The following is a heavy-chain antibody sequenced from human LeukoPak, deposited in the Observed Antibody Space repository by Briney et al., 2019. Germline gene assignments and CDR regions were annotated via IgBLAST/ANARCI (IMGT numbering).Heavy chain of an antibody. CDR2: VFSTGST. CDR3: ARGEKTDPDYFDY. Sequence: SETLSLTCTVSGDSIRSYYWSWIRQPPGKGLEWIGYVFSTGSTNYNPSLKSRVTISVDTSKNQFSLKLSSVTAADTAVYYCARGEKTDPDYFDYWGQGTLVTVSS. J-gene: IGHJ4*02. V-gene: IGHV4-59*01. D-gene: IGHD3-16*01. CDR1: GDSIRSYY.